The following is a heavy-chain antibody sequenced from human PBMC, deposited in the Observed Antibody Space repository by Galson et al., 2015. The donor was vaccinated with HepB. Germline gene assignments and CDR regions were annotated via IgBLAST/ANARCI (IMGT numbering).Heavy chain of an antibody. Sequence: SLRLSCAASGFTFSSYAMHWVRQAPGKGLEWVAVISYDGSNKYYADSVKGRFTISRDNSKNTLYLQMNSLRAEDTAVYYCARDSVAGVATISHAFDIWGQGTMVTVSS. CDR2: ISYDGSNK. D-gene: IGHD5-12*01. CDR3: ARDSVAGVATISHAFDI. CDR1: GFTFSSYA. J-gene: IGHJ3*02. V-gene: IGHV3-30*04.